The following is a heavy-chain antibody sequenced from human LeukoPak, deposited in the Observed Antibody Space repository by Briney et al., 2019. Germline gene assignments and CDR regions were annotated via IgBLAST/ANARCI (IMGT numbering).Heavy chain of an antibody. CDR1: GGTFSSYA. CDR2: IIPIFGTA. D-gene: IGHD3-3*01. Sequence: GASVKVSCKASGGTFSSYAISWVRQAPGQGLEWMGGIIPIFGTANYAQKFQGRVTITADESTSTAYMEPSSLRSEDTAVYYCARAETTIFGVVIKYYGMDVWGQGTTVTVSS. V-gene: IGHV1-69*13. J-gene: IGHJ6*02. CDR3: ARAETTIFGVVIKYYGMDV.